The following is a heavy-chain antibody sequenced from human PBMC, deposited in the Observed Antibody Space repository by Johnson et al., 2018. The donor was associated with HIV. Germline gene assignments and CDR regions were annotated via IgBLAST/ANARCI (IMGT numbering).Heavy chain of an antibody. CDR3: AKGRSGGSGAFDI. V-gene: IGHV3-33*06. D-gene: IGHD3-10*01. CDR2: IWYDGSNK. J-gene: IGHJ3*02. Sequence: QLVESGGGVVQPGRSLRLSCAASGFTFSSYGMNWVRQAPGKGLEWVAVIWYDGSNKYYADSVKGRFTISRDNSKNTLYVQMNRLRPEDTAAYFCAKGRSGGSGAFDIWGQGTVVTVSS. CDR1: GFTFSSYG.